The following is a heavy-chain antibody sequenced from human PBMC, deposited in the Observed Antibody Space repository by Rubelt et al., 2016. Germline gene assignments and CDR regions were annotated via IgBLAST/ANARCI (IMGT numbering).Heavy chain of an antibody. CDR3: ARHGEIADDSYGYYYFDY. CDR1: GCSIGSAYY. Sequence: QVQLQESGPGLVKPSETLSLTCTVSGCSIGSAYYCAWIRQSPGKGLEWIGVIYHSGTTYYNPSLKSRVTISLDTAKNQFSLRLSSVTAADTAVYYCARHGEIADDSYGYYYFDYWGQGALVTVSS. V-gene: IGHV4-38-2*02. D-gene: IGHD5-18*01. CDR2: IYHSGTT. J-gene: IGHJ4*02.